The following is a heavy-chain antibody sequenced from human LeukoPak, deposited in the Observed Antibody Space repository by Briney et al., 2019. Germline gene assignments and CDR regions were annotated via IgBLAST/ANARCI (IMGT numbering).Heavy chain of an antibody. J-gene: IGHJ4*02. CDR2: IYHSGST. CDR3: ARDNLSSGYCYIDY. V-gene: IGHV4-30-2*01. Sequence: SQTLSLTCAVSGGSISSGGYSWSWIRQPPGKGLEWIGYIYHSGSTYYNPSLKSRVTISVDRSKNQFSLKLSSVTAADTAVYYCARDNLSSGYCYIDYWGQGTLVTVSS. D-gene: IGHD3-22*01. CDR1: GGSISSGGYS.